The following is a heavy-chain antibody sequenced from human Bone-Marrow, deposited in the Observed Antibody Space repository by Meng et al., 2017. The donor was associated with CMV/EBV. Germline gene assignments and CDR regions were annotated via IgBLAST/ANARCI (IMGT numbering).Heavy chain of an antibody. D-gene: IGHD1-26*01. CDR3: AGHSGSYEHDAFDI. CDR1: GGTFSSYA. J-gene: IGHJ3*02. Sequence: SVKVSCKASGGTFSSYAISWVRQAPGQGLEWMGGIIPIFGTANYAQKFQGRVTITTDESTSTAYMELSSLRSEDTAVYYCAGHSGSYEHDAFDIWGQGTMVTVSS. CDR2: IIPIFGTA. V-gene: IGHV1-69*05.